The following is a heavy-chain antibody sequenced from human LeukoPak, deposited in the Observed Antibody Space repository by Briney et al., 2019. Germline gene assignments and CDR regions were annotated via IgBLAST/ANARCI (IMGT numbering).Heavy chain of an antibody. CDR1: GGSISSYY. CDR2: IYYSGST. CDR3: ARGDGYQVDY. D-gene: IGHD5-24*01. Sequence: PSETLSLTCTVSGGSISSYYWSWIRQPPGKGLEWIGYIYYSGSTNYNPSLKSRVTISVDTSKNQFPLKLSSVTAADTAVYYCARGDGYQVDYWGQGTLVTVSS. V-gene: IGHV4-59*01. J-gene: IGHJ4*02.